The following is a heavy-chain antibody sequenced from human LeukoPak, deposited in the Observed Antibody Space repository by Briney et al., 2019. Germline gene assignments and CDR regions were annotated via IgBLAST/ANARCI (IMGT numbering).Heavy chain of an antibody. V-gene: IGHV3-23*01. CDR1: GFTFSSYA. J-gene: IGHJ3*02. Sequence: GGSLRLSCAASGFTFSSYAMSWVRQAPGKGLEWVSGISGSGGSTYYADSVKGRFTISRDNSKNTLYLQMNSLRAEDAAVYYCARHLVPTAMLTAFDIWGQGTMVTVSS. D-gene: IGHD2-2*01. CDR2: ISGSGGST. CDR3: ARHLVPTAMLTAFDI.